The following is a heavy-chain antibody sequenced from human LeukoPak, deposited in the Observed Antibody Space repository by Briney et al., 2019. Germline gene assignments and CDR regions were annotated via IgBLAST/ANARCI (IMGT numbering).Heavy chain of an antibody. CDR3: ARDAAFGELVI. J-gene: IGHJ4*02. CDR1: GYTFTSYY. CDR2: INPSGGST. Sequence: GSVTVSCKASGYTFTSYYMHWVRQAPGQGLEWMGIINPSGGSTNYAQKFQGRVTMTRDTSTSTVYMELSSLRSEDTAVYYCARDAAFGELVIWGQGTLVTVSS. V-gene: IGHV1-46*01. D-gene: IGHD3-10*01.